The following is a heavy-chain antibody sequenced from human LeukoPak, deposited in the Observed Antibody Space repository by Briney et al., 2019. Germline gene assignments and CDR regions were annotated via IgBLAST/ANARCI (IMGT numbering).Heavy chain of an antibody. J-gene: IGHJ6*03. CDR1: GYSFTSYW. Sequence: QPGESLKISCKGSGYSFTSYWIGWVRQMPGKGLEGMSIIYPGDSNTRYSPSFQGQVTSSADKSVRAAYLQWSGLKASDTAMYDCASGAHYGSGTYSPYYYYYMDVWGKGTTVTVSS. D-gene: IGHD3-10*01. CDR3: ASGAHYGSGTYSPYYYYYMDV. V-gene: IGHV5-51*01. CDR2: IYPGDSNT.